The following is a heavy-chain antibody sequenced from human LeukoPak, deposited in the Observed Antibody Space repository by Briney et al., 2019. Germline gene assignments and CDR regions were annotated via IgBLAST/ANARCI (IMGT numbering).Heavy chain of an antibody. CDR1: GFTFSSYS. CDR2: ISSSSSYI. CDR3: ARGGAVAVYHAFDI. J-gene: IGHJ3*02. Sequence: GGSLRLSCAASGFTFSSYSMNWVRQAPGKGLEWVSSISSSSSYIYYADSVKGRFTISRDNAKNSLYLQMNSLRAEDTAVYYCARGGAVAVYHAFDIWGQGTMVTVSS. D-gene: IGHD6-19*01. V-gene: IGHV3-21*01.